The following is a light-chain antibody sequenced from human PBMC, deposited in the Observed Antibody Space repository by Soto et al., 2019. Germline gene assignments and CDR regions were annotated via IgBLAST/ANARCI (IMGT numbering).Light chain of an antibody. V-gene: IGKV1-27*01. CDR1: QAIDQS. J-gene: IGKJ3*01. CDR3: QEHTGDLPVA. CDR2: AAS. Sequence: DIQMTQSPSSLSASVGDRVTITCRSSQAIDQSVAWYQQKPGQVPKLLIYAASTLHSGGPARFSGSGSGTHLTLTITGLKPEDVSANFCQEHTGDLPVAFGPGTTV.